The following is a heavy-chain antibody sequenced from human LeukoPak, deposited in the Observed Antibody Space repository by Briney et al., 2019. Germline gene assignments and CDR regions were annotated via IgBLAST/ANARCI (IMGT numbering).Heavy chain of an antibody. Sequence: SGGSLTLSCAASGFTFISYGMSWVRQAPGKGLEWVSTIRGTGTNTYYTDSGKGRFTISRDNSKNTPYLQMNSVRAADPCVYYRAKVPYGSGTYGAHDYWGQGNLVTLS. J-gene: IGHJ4*02. V-gene: IGHV3-23*01. CDR1: GFTFISYG. D-gene: IGHD3-10*01. CDR2: IRGTGTNT. CDR3: AKVPYGSGTYGAHDY.